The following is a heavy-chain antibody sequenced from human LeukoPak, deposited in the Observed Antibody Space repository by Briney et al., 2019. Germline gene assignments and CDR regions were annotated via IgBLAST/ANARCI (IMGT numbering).Heavy chain of an antibody. CDR3: ARDLFNGMDV. CDR2: ISYDGSNK. Sequence: PGRSLRLSCAASGFMFSTYGMHWVRQAPGKGLEWVAVISYDGSNKYYADSVKGRFTISRDNSKNTLYLQMNSLRAEDTAVYYCARDLFNGMDVWGQGTTVTVSS. J-gene: IGHJ6*02. CDR1: GFMFSTYG. V-gene: IGHV3-30*19.